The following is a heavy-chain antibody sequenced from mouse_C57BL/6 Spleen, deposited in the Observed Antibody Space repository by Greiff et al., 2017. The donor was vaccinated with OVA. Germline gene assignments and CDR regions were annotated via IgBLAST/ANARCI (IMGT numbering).Heavy chain of an antibody. CDR3: ARSYDYDYAKDY. CDR1: GSTFTSYC. CDR2: IDPYDSKN. J-gene: IGHJ4*01. V-gene: IGHV1-52*01. D-gene: IGHD2-4*01. Sequence: QVQLQQPGAELVRPGSSVKLSCKASGSTFTSYCMPWVKPRPIQGLEWIGNIDPYDSKNHYNQQFKDKATLTVDKSSSTAYMQISRLTSEDAAVYYCARSYDYDYAKDYWGHGTSVTVSS.